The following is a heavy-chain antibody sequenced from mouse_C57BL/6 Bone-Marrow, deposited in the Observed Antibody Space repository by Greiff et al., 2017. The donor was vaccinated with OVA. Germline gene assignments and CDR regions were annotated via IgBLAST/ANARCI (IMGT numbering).Heavy chain of an antibody. CDR1: GYTFTSYW. CDR3: AHYYGSSINWYFDV. CDR2: IHPNSGST. V-gene: IGHV1-64*01. Sequence: VKLQQPGAELVKPGASVKLSCKASGYTFTSYWMHWVKQRPGQGLEWIGMIHPNSGSTNYNEKFKSKATLTVDKPSSTAYMQLSSLTSEDSAVYYCAHYYGSSINWYFDVWGTGTTVTVSS. D-gene: IGHD1-1*01. J-gene: IGHJ1*03.